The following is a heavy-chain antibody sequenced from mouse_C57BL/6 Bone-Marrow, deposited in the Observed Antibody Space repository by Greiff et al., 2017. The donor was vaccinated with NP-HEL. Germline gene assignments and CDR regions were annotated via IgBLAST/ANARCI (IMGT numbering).Heavy chain of an antibody. CDR2: ISDGGSYT. J-gene: IGHJ3*01. V-gene: IGHV5-4*01. D-gene: IGHD1-1*01. CDR3: ARDYGRAY. Sequence: EVQGVESGGGLVKPGGSLKLSCAASGFTFSSYAMSWVRQTPEKRLEWVATISDGGSYTYYPDNVKGRFTISRDNAKNNLYLQMSHLKSEDTAMYYCARDYGRAYWGQGTLVTVSA. CDR1: GFTFSSYA.